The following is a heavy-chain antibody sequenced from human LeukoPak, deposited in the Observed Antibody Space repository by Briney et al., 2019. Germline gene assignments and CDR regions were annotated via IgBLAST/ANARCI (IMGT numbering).Heavy chain of an antibody. J-gene: IGHJ6*02. CDR3: ATSWGPDTSAFRWGRDGMDV. CDR1: GLTFNNYA. D-gene: IGHD3-16*01. V-gene: IGHV3-23*01. CDR2: ISKSGDHT. Sequence: GGSLRLSCAVSGLTFNNYAMSWVRQAPGKGLEWVSAISKSGDHTYYAASARGRFTIYRDNSKNTQYLQMNSLRAEDTAVYYCATSWGPDTSAFRWGRDGMDVWGQGTTVIVS.